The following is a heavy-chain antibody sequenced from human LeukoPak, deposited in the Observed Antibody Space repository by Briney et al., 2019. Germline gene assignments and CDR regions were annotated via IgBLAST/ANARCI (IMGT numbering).Heavy chain of an antibody. Sequence: AGGSLRLSCAASGFTFSSYAMSWVRQAPGKGLEWVSAISGSGGSTYYADSVKGRFTISRDNSKDTLYLQMNSLRAEDTAVYYCAKGMTTVTTEYFQHWGQGTLVTVSS. CDR3: AKGMTTVTTEYFQH. CDR1: GFTFSSYA. D-gene: IGHD4-11*01. CDR2: ISGSGGST. V-gene: IGHV3-23*01. J-gene: IGHJ1*01.